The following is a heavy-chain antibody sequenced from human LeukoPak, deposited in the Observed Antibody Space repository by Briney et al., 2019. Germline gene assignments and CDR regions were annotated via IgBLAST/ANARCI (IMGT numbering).Heavy chain of an antibody. CDR2: INSDGSST. D-gene: IGHD4-17*01. CDR3: ARGGYASTVTTPDY. Sequence: GGSLRLSCAASGFTVSSNYMSWVRQAPGKGLVWVSRINSDGSSTSYADSVKGRFTISRDNAKNTLYLQMNSLRAEDTAVYYCARGGYASTVTTPDYWGQGTLVTVSS. V-gene: IGHV3-74*01. CDR1: GFTVSSNY. J-gene: IGHJ4*02.